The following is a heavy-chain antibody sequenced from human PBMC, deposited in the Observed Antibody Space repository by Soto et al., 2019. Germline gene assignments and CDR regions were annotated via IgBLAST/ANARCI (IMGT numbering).Heavy chain of an antibody. D-gene: IGHD5-12*01. CDR2: INSDGSST. CDR3: ASEERWLQLRNAFDI. Sequence: EVQLVESGGGLVQPGGSLRLSCAASGFTFSSYWMHWVRQAPGKGLVWVSRINSDGSSTSYADSVKGRFTISRDNAKNTLYLQMTSLRAEDTAVYYCASEERWLQLRNAFDIWGQGTMVTVSS. CDR1: GFTFSSYW. V-gene: IGHV3-74*01. J-gene: IGHJ3*02.